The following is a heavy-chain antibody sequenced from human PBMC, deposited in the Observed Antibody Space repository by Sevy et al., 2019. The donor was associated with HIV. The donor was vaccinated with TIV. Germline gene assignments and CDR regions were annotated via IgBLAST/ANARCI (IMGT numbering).Heavy chain of an antibody. J-gene: IGHJ6*02. CDR1: GFSFSYYW. CDR2: IKKDGSEK. D-gene: IGHD2-2*01. Sequence: GGSLRLSCPASGFSFSYYWMSWVRQAPGKGLEWVANIKKDGSEKYYVDSVKGRFIISRDNAKKSLYLQMNSLRAEDTALYYCARDCSSTTCLWGLDVWGQGTTVTVSS. V-gene: IGHV3-7*03. CDR3: ARDCSSTTCLWGLDV.